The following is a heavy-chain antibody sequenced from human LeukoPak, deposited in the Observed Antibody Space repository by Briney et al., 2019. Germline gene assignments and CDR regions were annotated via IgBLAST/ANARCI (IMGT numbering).Heavy chain of an antibody. Sequence: SETLSLTCTVSGGSVSTYYWSWIRQPPRKGLEWIGYIYYSGSTNYNPSLKSRVTMSVDTSKNQFSLKLNSVTAADTAVYYCARGFFDTSGYRPAPFDYWGQGTLVTVSS. D-gene: IGHD3-22*01. CDR2: IYYSGST. J-gene: IGHJ4*02. V-gene: IGHV4-59*02. CDR1: GGSVSTYY. CDR3: ARGFFDTSGYRPAPFDY.